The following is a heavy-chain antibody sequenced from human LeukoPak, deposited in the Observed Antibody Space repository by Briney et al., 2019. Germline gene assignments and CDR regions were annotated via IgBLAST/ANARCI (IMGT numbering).Heavy chain of an antibody. D-gene: IGHD3-22*01. V-gene: IGHV4-39*01. J-gene: IGHJ4*02. CDR1: GGSVSNNNYC. Sequence: SETLSLTCTVSGGSVSNNNYCWGWIRQSPGKGLEWIGSTYYDGNTFYNPSLRSRVTMSVDTSKNQFSLKLTSVTAADSAVYYCARQYDSSGYIMTFDYWGQGTLVTVSS. CDR2: TYYDGNT. CDR3: ARQYDSSGYIMTFDY.